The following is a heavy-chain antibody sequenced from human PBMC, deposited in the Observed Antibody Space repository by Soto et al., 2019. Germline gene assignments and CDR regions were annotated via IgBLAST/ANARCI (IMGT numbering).Heavy chain of an antibody. Sequence: PGGSLRLSCAASGFPFSNAWMNWVRQAPGKGLEWVGRIKSKTDGGTTDYAAPVKGRFTISRDDSKNTLYLQMNSLRDEDTAVYYCAREWNPLNWFDPWGQGTLVTVSS. CDR3: AREWNPLNWFDP. CDR2: IKSKTDGGTT. CDR1: GFPFSNAW. D-gene: IGHD1-1*01. V-gene: IGHV3-15*07. J-gene: IGHJ5*02.